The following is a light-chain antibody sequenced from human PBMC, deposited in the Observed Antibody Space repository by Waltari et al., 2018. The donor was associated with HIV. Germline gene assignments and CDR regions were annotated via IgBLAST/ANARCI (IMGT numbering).Light chain of an antibody. CDR1: SSNIGVNY. Sequence: QSVLTQPPSLSAAPGQKVSITCSGSSSNIGVNYVSWYQQFPRTAPKLLIYDNNERPSGIPDRFSGSKSGTSATLDITGLRTGDEADYYCVSWDSSLRGVLFGGGTKLTVL. CDR2: DNN. CDR3: VSWDSSLRGVL. J-gene: IGLJ2*01. V-gene: IGLV1-51*01.